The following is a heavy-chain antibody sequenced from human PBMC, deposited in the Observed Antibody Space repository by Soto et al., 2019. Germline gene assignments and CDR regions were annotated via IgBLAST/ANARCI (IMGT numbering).Heavy chain of an antibody. J-gene: IGHJ6*02. CDR3: ARDVLGYCSSTSCYGGPYGMDV. CDR2: IYHSGST. CDR1: GGSFSDYY. Sequence: SETQSLTYAVYGGSFSDYYGSWIRQPPGKGLEWIGEIYHSGSTDYNPSLKSRATISVDTSKNQFSLKLSSVTAADTAVYYCARDVLGYCSSTSCYGGPYGMDVWGQGTTVTVSS. V-gene: IGHV4-34*01. D-gene: IGHD2-2*01.